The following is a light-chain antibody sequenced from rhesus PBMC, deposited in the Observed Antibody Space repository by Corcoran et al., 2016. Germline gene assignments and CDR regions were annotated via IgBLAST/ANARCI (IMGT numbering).Light chain of an antibody. CDR3: LQHNSYPLT. V-gene: IGKV1-28*01. CDR1: QGISSY. Sequence: DIQMTQSPSSLSASVGDTVTITCRASQGISSYLNCFQHKPGKAPKILIYAASSLESGVPSRFSDSGSGTEFTLTISSLQPEDFAADYCLQHNSYPLTFGGGTKVEIK. J-gene: IGKJ4*01. CDR2: AAS.